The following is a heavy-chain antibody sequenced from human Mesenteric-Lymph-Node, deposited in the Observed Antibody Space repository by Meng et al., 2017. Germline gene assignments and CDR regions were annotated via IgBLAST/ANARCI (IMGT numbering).Heavy chain of an antibody. J-gene: IGHJ5*02. V-gene: IGHV1-8*01. CDR3: ARAYRWNNWFDP. D-gene: IGHD1-1*01. CDR2: MNPNSGNT. CDR1: GYTFTSYD. Sequence: ASVKVSCKASGYTFTSYDINWVRQATGQGLEWMGWMNPNSGNTGYAQKFQGRVTMTRNTSTSTAYMELSSLRSEDTAVYYCARAYRWNNWFDPWGQGTLVTVSS.